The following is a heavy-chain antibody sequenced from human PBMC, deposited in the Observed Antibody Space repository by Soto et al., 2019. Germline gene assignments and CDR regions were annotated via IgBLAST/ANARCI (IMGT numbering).Heavy chain of an antibody. CDR1: GGTFSSYA. CDR2: IIPIFGTA. J-gene: IGHJ6*02. CDR3: ARDRNIVATIYNYYGMDV. V-gene: IGHV1-69*13. D-gene: IGHD5-12*01. Sequence: SVKVSCKASGGTFSSYAISWVRQAPGQGLEWMGGIIPIFGTANYAQKFQGRVTITADESTSAAYMELSSLRSEDTAVYYCARDRNIVATIYNYYGMDVWGQGTTVTVSS.